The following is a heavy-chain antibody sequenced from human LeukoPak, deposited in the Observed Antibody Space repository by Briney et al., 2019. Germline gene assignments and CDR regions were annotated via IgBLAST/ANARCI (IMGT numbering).Heavy chain of an antibody. D-gene: IGHD1/OR15-1a*01. V-gene: IGHV4-4*07. CDR2: IYTSGST. J-gene: IGHJ6*03. Sequence: SETLSLTCTVSGGSISSYYWSWLRQPAGKGLEWIGRIYTSGSTNYNPSLKSRVTMSVDTSKNQFSLKLSSVTAADTAVYYCARDRTGTYYYYMDFWGKGTTVTVSS. CDR3: ARDRTGTYYYYMDF. CDR1: GGSISSYY.